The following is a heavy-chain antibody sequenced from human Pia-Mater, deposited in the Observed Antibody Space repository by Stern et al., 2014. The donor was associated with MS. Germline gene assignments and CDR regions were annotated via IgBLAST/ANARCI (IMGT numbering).Heavy chain of an antibody. D-gene: IGHD4-23*01. Sequence: EVQLVESGGGLVQPGGSLRLSCAASEFTFSAYSMTWVRQAPEKGLEWVATIISSGGGTYYPDSVKGRFTISRDNSKNTLILQMKSLRAEDTAVYFCAKVAYSGNALDYWGQGTLVIVSS. CDR1: EFTFSAYS. CDR3: AKVAYSGNALDY. CDR2: IISSGGGT. V-gene: IGHV3-23*04. J-gene: IGHJ4*02.